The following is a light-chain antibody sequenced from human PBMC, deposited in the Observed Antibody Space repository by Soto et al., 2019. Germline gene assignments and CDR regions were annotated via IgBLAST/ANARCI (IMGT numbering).Light chain of an antibody. CDR1: QSVSSSY. Sequence: EIVLAQSPGAVSLSPGERTTRSCRASQSVSSSYLAWYQQKPGQAPRLLIYGASSRATGIPDRFSGSGSGTDFTLTISRLEPEDFAVYYCQQYGSAFGQGTQLEIK. CDR2: GAS. J-gene: IGKJ5*01. V-gene: IGKV3-20*01. CDR3: QQYGSA.